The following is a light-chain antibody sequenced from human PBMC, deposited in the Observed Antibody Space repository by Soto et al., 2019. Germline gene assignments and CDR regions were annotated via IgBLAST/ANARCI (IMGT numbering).Light chain of an antibody. V-gene: IGLV2-14*01. J-gene: IGLJ1*01. CDR2: EVS. CDR1: SSDIGTYNY. Sequence: QSVLTQPASVSGSPGQSITISCTGTSSDIGTYNYVSWYQQHPGKAPKLMLYEVSNRPSGVSNRFFGSKSGNTASLTISGLQAEDEADYFCNSYTSSSTLYAFGTGTKLTVL. CDR3: NSYTSSSTLYA.